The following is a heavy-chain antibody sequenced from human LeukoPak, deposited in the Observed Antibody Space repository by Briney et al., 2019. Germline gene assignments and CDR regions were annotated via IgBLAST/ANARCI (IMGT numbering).Heavy chain of an antibody. CDR2: ISYDGSNK. CDR3: SKNPTRQSAAAGAKWDYYYYYGLDV. J-gene: IGHJ6*02. D-gene: IGHD6-13*01. CDR1: GFTFSSYG. V-gene: IGHV3-30*18. Sequence: GGSLRLSCAASGFTFSSYGMQWVRQAPGKGLEWVAVISYDGSNKYYADSVKGRFTISRDNSKNTLDLQMNSLRAEDTALYYCSKNPTRQSAAAGAKWDYYYYYGLDVWGQGTTVTVSS.